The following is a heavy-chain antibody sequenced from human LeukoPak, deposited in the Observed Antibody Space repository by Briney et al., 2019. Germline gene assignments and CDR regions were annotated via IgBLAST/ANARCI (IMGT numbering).Heavy chain of an antibody. CDR2: IIPIFGTA. Sequence: SVKVSCKASGGTFSSNAISWVRQAPGQGLEWMGGIIPIFGTASYAQKFQGRVTITADKSTSTAYMELSSLRSEDTAVYYCARTVIQWLVLDYWGQGTLVTVSS. V-gene: IGHV1-69*06. J-gene: IGHJ4*02. CDR3: ARTVIQWLVLDY. D-gene: IGHD6-19*01. CDR1: GGTFSSNA.